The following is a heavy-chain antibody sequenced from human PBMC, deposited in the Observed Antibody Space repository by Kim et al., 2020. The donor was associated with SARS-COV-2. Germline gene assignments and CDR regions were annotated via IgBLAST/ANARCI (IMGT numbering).Heavy chain of an antibody. J-gene: IGHJ6*02. D-gene: IGHD4-4*01. Sequence: SETLSLTCTVSGGSINNYYWSWLRQPPGKGLEWIGYIYYSGSTNYNPSLRSRVTISVDTSKTQFSLKLSSVTAADTAVYYCARGSPTVTTSHYYDYYGMDVWGQGTTVTVSS. CDR2: IYYSGST. V-gene: IGHV4-59*13. CDR1: GGSINNYY. CDR3: ARGSPTVTTSHYYDYYGMDV.